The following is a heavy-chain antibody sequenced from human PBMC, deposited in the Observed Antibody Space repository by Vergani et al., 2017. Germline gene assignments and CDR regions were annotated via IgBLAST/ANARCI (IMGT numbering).Heavy chain of an antibody. CDR2: INHSGST. J-gene: IGHJ6*02. CDR1: GGSFSGYY. Sequence: QVQLQQWGAGLLKPSETLSLTCAVYGGSFSGYYWSWIRQPPGKGLEWIGEINHSGSTNYNPSLKSRVTISVDTSKNRFSLKLSSVTAADTAVYYCARRPYYYDSSGYSKYYYYGMDVWGQGTTVTVSS. V-gene: IGHV4-34*01. D-gene: IGHD3-22*01. CDR3: ARRPYYYDSSGYSKYYYYGMDV.